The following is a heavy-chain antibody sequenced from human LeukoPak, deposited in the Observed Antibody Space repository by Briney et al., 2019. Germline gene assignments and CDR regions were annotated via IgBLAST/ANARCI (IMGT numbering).Heavy chain of an antibody. J-gene: IGHJ6*02. Sequence: SETLSLTCTVSIGSISSYYWSWIRQPPGKGLEWIGYIYYSASTNDNPSLKSRVPISVDTSKNQFSLKLSSVTAADTAVYYCARMNRGTTYYYYGMDVWGQGTTVTVSS. V-gene: IGHV4-59*01. D-gene: IGHD1-14*01. CDR3: ARMNRGTTYYYYGMDV. CDR1: IGSISSYY. CDR2: IYYSAST.